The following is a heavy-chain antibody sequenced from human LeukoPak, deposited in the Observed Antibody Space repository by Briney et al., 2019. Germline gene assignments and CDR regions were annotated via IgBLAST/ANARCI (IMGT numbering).Heavy chain of an antibody. D-gene: IGHD2-15*01. J-gene: IGHJ5*02. CDR1: GGSFSGYY. V-gene: IGHV4-34*01. CDR3: ARGGAVVVAARYRWFDP. Sequence: SETLSLTCAVYGGSFSGYYWSWIRQPPGKGLEWIGEINHSGSTNYNPSLKSRITISVDTSKNQFSLKLSSVTAADTAVYYCARGGAVVVAARYRWFDPWGQGTLVTVSS. CDR2: INHSGST.